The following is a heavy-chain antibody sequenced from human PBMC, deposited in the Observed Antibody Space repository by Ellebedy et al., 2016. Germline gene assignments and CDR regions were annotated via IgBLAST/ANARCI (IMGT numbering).Heavy chain of an antibody. D-gene: IGHD6-6*01. CDR2: INPSDSNV. CDR3: ARHYGSSSSDAFDI. J-gene: IGHJ3*02. Sequence: GESLKISXKDSGYSSSDYWIGWVRQMPGKGLEWMGIINPSDSNVRYGPSFQGQVTISADKSISTAYLQRSSLKASDTAMYYCARHYGSSSSDAFDIWGQGTMVTVSS. CDR1: GYSSSDYW. V-gene: IGHV5-51*01.